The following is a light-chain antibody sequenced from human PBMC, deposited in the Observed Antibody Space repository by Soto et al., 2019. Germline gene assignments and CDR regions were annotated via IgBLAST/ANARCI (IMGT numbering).Light chain of an antibody. J-gene: IGKJ5*01. CDR2: LTS. Sequence: IVMKKLRATVSPFAGDRVTXTCRASQAVNTRWAWDQHIPGQAHRLIIYLTSKRAAGITDRFSGSGSGTDFTLTSSSLEPEGSAGYFCQQRHMWPITVGQGTRVDIK. CDR3: QQRHMWPIT. V-gene: IGKV3D-11*03. CDR1: QAVNTR.